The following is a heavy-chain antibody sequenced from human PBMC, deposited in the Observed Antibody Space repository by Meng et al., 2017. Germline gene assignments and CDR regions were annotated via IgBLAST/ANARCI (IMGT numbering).Heavy chain of an antibody. J-gene: IGHJ4*02. CDR1: GFTFSSYA. Sequence: GQRVESGVGVVQPGRSLRLSCAASGFTFSSYAMHWVRQAPGKGLEWVAVISYDGSNKYYADSVKGRFTISRDNSKNTLYLQMNSLRAEDTAVYYCAHFDYWGQGTLVTVSS. CDR2: ISYDGSNK. V-gene: IGHV3-30*01. CDR3: AHFDY.